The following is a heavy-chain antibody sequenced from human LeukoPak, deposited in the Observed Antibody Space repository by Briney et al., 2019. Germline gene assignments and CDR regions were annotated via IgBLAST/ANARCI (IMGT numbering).Heavy chain of an antibody. D-gene: IGHD4-17*01. CDR2: IYYSGST. Sequence: SETLSLTCTVSGGSIDSGDDYWSWIRQPAGKGLEWIGYIYYSGSTNYNPSLKSRVTISVDTSKNQFSLKLSSVTAADTAVYYCARDFHYGDYGRTYYFDYWGQGTLVTVSS. CDR1: GGSIDSGDDY. CDR3: ARDFHYGDYGRTYYFDY. J-gene: IGHJ4*02. V-gene: IGHV4-61*10.